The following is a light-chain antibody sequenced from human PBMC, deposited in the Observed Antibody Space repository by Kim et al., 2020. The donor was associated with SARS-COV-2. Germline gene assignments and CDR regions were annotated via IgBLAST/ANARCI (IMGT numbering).Light chain of an antibody. Sequence: KTVTRTCTRSSGSIAINYVQWYQQRPGSAPTTVIYEDNQRPSGVPDRFSGSIDSSSNSASLTISGLKTEDEADYYCQSYDSSNQGVFGTGTKVTVL. CDR1: SGSIAINY. V-gene: IGLV6-57*03. CDR3: QSYDSSNQGV. J-gene: IGLJ1*01. CDR2: EDN.